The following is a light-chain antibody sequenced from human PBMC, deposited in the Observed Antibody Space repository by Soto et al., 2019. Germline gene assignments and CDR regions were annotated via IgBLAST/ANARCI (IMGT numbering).Light chain of an antibody. J-gene: IGLJ2*01. CDR3: AAWDGSLDAVV. Sequence: QSVLTQPPSASVTPGQRVTISCSGISSNIGSNAVNWYQQLPRTAPKLLIYSDNQRPSGVPDRFSGSKSGTSASLAISGLQSEDEADYYCAAWDGSLDAVVFGGGTQLTVL. CDR2: SDN. CDR1: SSNIGSNA. V-gene: IGLV1-44*01.